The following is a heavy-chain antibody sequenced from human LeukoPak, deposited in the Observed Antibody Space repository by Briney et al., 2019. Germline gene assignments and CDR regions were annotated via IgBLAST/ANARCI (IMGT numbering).Heavy chain of an antibody. D-gene: IGHD1-14*01. CDR1: GFSFSSSG. V-gene: IGHV3-48*01. CDR2: IDTSSTTK. J-gene: IGHJ4*02. Sequence: PGGSLRLSCAASGFSFSSSGMNWVRQAPGKGLEWVSYIDTSSTTKNYADSVKGRFTISRDNSKNTLYLQMNSLRAEDTAVYYCARPRSPGVYYFDYWGQGTLVTVSS. CDR3: ARPRSPGVYYFDY.